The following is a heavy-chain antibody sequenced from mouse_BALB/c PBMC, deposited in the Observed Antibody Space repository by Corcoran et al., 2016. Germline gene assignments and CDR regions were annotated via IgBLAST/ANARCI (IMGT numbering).Heavy chain of an antibody. Sequence: QVTLKESGPGILQPSQTLSLTCSFSGFSLSTSGMGVSWIRQPSGKGLEWLAHIYWDDDKRYNPSLKSRLTISKDTSRNQVFLKITSVDTADTATYYCARIYYRDDAYWYFDVWGAGTTVTVSS. CDR3: ARIYYRDDAYWYFDV. V-gene: IGHV8-12*01. CDR1: GFSLSTSGMG. CDR2: IYWDDDK. D-gene: IGHD2-14*01. J-gene: IGHJ1*01.